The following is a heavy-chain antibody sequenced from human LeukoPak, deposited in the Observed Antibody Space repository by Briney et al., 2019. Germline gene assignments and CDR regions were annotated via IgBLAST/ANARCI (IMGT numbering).Heavy chain of an antibody. J-gene: IGHJ4*02. V-gene: IGHV4-34*01. D-gene: IGHD1-26*01. CDR3: ARGKGATH. CDR1: GGSFSGYY. Sequence: SETLSLTRAVYGGSFSGYYWSWIRQPPGKGLEWIGEINHSGSTNYNPSLKSRVTISVDTSKNQFSLKLSSVTAADTAVYYCARGKGATHWGQGTLVTVSS. CDR2: INHSGST.